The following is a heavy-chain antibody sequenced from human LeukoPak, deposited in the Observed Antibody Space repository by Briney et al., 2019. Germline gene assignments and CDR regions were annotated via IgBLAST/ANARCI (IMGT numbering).Heavy chain of an antibody. CDR1: GFTFSNYA. CDR2: ISGSTGST. CDR3: AKVSGYSYAYVREYYFDY. V-gene: IGHV3-23*01. D-gene: IGHD5-18*01. J-gene: IGHJ4*02. Sequence: PGGSLRLSCAASGFTFSNYAMSWVRQAPGKGLEWVSGISGSTGSTYYADSVKGRFTISRDSSKNTLYLQMNSLRAEDTAVYYCAKVSGYSYAYVREYYFDYWGQGTLVTVSS.